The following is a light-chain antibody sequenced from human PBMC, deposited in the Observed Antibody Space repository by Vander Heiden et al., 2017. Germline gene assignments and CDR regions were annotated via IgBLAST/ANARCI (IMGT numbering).Light chain of an antibody. CDR3: QQRNAWPLT. CDR2: DAS. J-gene: IGKJ4*01. Sequence: IVLAQSPATLSLSTGERASLTCRASQSVSYHLGWYQQKPGQAPRLLIYDASDRATGIPARFSGSGSEADFTLTISSLEAEDSGVYYCQQRNAWPLTFGGGTKVDIK. CDR1: QSVSYH. V-gene: IGKV3-11*01.